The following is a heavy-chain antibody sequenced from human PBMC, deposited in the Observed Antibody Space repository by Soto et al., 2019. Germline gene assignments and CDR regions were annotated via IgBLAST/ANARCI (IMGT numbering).Heavy chain of an antibody. Sequence: GGSLRLSCAASGFTFSSYWMSWVRQAPGKGLEWVANIKQDGSEKYYVDSVKGRFTISRDNAKNSLYLQMNSLRAEDTAVYYCASSPLAVAGYFDYWGQGTLVTVSS. J-gene: IGHJ4*02. CDR2: IKQDGSEK. CDR1: GFTFSSYW. V-gene: IGHV3-7*03. D-gene: IGHD6-19*01. CDR3: ASSPLAVAGYFDY.